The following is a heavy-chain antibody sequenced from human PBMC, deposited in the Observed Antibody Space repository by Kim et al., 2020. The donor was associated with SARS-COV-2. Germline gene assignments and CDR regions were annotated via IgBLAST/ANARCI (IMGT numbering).Heavy chain of an antibody. CDR3: ARHGQFVEYSSSSVDY. Sequence: SETLSLTCTVSGGSISSYYWSWIRQPPGKGLEWIGYIYYSGSTNYNPSLKSRVTISVDTSKNQFSLKLSSVTAADTAVYYCARHGQFVEYSSSSVDYWGQGTLVTVSS. V-gene: IGHV4-59*08. J-gene: IGHJ4*02. D-gene: IGHD6-6*01. CDR2: IYYSGST. CDR1: GGSISSYY.